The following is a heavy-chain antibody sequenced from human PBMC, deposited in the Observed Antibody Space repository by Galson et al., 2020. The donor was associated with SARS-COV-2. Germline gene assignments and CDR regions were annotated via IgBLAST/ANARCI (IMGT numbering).Heavy chain of an antibody. V-gene: IGHV4-59*08. D-gene: IGHD2-21*02. J-gene: IGHJ5*02. Sequence: ETSETLSLTCTVSGGSISSYYWSWIRQPPGKGREWIGYIYYSGSTNYNPSLKSRVTISVDTSKNQFSLKLSSVTAADTAVYYCARHRVQRHIVVVTASEFDPWGQGTLVTVSS. CDR1: GGSISSYY. CDR3: ARHRVQRHIVVVTASEFDP. CDR2: IYYSGST.